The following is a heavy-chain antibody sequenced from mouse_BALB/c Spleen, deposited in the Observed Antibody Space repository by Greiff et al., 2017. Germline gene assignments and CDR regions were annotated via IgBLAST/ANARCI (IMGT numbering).Heavy chain of an antibody. V-gene: IGHV1-54*01. Sequence: QVQLQQSGAELVRPGTSVKVSCKASGFAFTNYLIAWVKQRPGQGLEWIGAINPGSGGTNYNEKFKGKATLTADKSSSTAYMQLSSLTSDDSAFYFCASEGDSSYFDYWGQGTTLTVSS. CDR2: INPGSGGT. J-gene: IGHJ2*01. CDR1: GFAFTNYL. D-gene: IGHD2-13*01. CDR3: ASEGDSSYFDY.